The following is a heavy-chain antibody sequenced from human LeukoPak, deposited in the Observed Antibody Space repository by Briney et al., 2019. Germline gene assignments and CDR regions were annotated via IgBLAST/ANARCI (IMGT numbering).Heavy chain of an antibody. V-gene: IGHV4-31*03. Sequence: PSETLSLTCTVSGGSISSGSYYWSWIRQHPGKGLEWIGYIHYSGDTYYNPSLKSRVTISVDTSKNQFSLKLSSVTAADTAVYYCARTIATGLKYFKDWDQGSLVTVAS. CDR3: ARTIATGLKYFKD. CDR1: GGSISSGSYY. J-gene: IGHJ4*02. D-gene: IGHD2-21*01. CDR2: IHYSGDT.